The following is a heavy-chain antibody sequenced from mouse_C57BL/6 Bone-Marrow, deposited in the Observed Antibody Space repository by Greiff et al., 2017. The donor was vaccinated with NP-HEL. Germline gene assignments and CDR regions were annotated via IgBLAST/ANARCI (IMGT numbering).Heavy chain of an antibody. CDR1: GYAFTSYW. CDR2: IYPGDGDT. Sequence: QVHVKQSGAELVKPGASVKLSCKASGYAFTSYWLNWVKQRPGKGLEWIGQIYPGDGDTNYNGKFKGKATLTADKSSSTAYMPLSSLTSEDSAVYSCARGPYYGSSYFDYWGQGTTLTVAS. J-gene: IGHJ2*01. D-gene: IGHD1-1*01. CDR3: ARGPYYGSSYFDY. V-gene: IGHV1-80*01.